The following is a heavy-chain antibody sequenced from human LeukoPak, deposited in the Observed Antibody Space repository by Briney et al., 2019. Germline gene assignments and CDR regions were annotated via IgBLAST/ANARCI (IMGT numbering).Heavy chain of an antibody. CDR3: ARGGIAARVYYYYYMDV. Sequence: SVKVSCKASGGTFSSYAISWVRQAPGQGLEWMGRIIPILGIANYAQKFQGRVAITADKSTSTAYMELSSLRSEDTAVYYCARGGIAARVYYYYYMDVWGKGTTVTVSS. CDR2: IIPILGIA. J-gene: IGHJ6*03. CDR1: GGTFSSYA. V-gene: IGHV1-69*04. D-gene: IGHD6-6*01.